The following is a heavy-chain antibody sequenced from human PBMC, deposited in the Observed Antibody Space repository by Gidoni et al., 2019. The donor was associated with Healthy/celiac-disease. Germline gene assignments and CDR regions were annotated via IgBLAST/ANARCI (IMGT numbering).Heavy chain of an antibody. CDR3: ARAQDIVVVVAATPSNLFDY. Sequence: QVQLVQSGSEVKKPGASVKVSCKASGYTFTSYYMHCVRQAPGQGLEWMGIINPSGGRTSYAQKFQGRVTMTRDTSTSTVYMELSSLRSEDTAVYYCARAQDIVVVVAATPSNLFDYWGQGTLGTVSS. CDR2: INPSGGRT. V-gene: IGHV1-46*03. D-gene: IGHD2-15*01. J-gene: IGHJ4*02. CDR1: GYTFTSYY.